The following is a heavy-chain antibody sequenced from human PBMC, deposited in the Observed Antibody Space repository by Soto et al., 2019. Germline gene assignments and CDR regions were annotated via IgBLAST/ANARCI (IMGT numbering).Heavy chain of an antibody. CDR2: IIPIFGTA. CDR1: GGTFSSYA. D-gene: IGHD1-7*01. CDR3: ARDSITRTLASDYYSGMDA. V-gene: IGHV1-69*06. J-gene: IGHJ6*02. Sequence: SVKVSCKASGGTFSSYAISWVRQAPGQGLEWMGGIIPIFGTANYAQKFQGRVTITADKSTSTAYMELSSLRSEDTAVYYCARDSITRTLASDYYSGMDAWGQGTTVTVSS.